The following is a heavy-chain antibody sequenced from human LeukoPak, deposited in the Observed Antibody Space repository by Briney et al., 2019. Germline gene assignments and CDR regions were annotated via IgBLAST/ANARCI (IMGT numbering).Heavy chain of an antibody. CDR1: GASMTSYY. CDR3: ARDTYYYGSGTYYFAY. D-gene: IGHD3-10*01. Sequence: SETLSLTCTVSGASMTSYYWSWIRQAPGKGLEWIAYISYRGSTDYNPSLKSRVTISVDTSKNQFSLRLASLSAADTAVYYCARDTYYYGSGTYYFAYWGQGTPVTVSS. CDR2: ISYRGST. J-gene: IGHJ4*02. V-gene: IGHV4-59*01.